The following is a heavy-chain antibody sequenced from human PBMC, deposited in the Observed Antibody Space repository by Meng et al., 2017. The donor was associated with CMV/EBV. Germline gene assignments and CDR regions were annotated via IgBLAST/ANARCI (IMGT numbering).Heavy chain of an antibody. V-gene: IGHV3-66*02. Sequence: SCAASGVTVSSNYMGWVRQAPGKGLEWVSVIYSGGSTYYADSVKGRFTISRDNSKDTLYLQMNSLRAEDTAVYYCARAASSSMTLDPWSQGTLVTVSS. CDR2: IYSGGST. CDR1: GVTVSSNY. CDR3: ARAASSSMTLDP. J-gene: IGHJ5*02. D-gene: IGHD2/OR15-2a*01.